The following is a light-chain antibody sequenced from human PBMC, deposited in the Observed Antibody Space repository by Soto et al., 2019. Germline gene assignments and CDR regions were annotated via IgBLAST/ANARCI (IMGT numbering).Light chain of an antibody. CDR3: QQYGSSPWT. CDR2: GAS. CDR1: HNVRSS. V-gene: IGKV3-20*01. Sequence: EIVMTQSPATLSVSPGERATLSCRASHNVRSSLAWYQQKAGQAPRLLIHGASSRATAIPDRFSGSGSGTDFTLTINRLEPEDFAVYYCQQYGSSPWTFGQGTKVDIK. J-gene: IGKJ1*01.